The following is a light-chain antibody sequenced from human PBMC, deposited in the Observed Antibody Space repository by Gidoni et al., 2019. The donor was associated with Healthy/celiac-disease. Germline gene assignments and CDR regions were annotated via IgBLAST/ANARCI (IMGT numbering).Light chain of an antibody. J-gene: IGKJ3*01. CDR2: DAS. CDR1: QSVSSY. CDR3: QQRSNWPLT. Sequence: EIVLTQSPATLSLSPGDRATLSCRASQSVSSYLAWYQQKPGQAPRLLIYDASNRATGIPARFSGSGSGTDVTLTISSLEPEDFAVYYCQQRSNWPLTFGPGTKVDIK. V-gene: IGKV3-11*01.